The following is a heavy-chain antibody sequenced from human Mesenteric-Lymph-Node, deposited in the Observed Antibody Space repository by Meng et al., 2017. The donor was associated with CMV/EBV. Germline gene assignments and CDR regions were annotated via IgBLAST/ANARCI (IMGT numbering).Heavy chain of an antibody. Sequence: GESLKISCAASGFTFSSYAMHWVRQATGKGLEWVSAIGTAGDTYYPGSVKGRFTISRENAKNSLYLQMNSLRAGDTAVYYCARGVSMYYDFWSGYSHDAFDIWGQGTMVTVSS. D-gene: IGHD3-3*01. CDR3: ARGVSMYYDFWSGYSHDAFDI. CDR1: GFTFSSYA. J-gene: IGHJ3*02. CDR2: IGTAGDT. V-gene: IGHV3-13*01.